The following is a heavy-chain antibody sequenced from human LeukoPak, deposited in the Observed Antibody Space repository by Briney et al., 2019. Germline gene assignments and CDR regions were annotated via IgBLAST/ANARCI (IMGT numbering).Heavy chain of an antibody. V-gene: IGHV3-11*01. J-gene: IGHJ4*02. CDR1: GFSFKDYY. CDR3: ARGPRILAAGSYYFDY. CDR2: INVNGAAM. Sequence: GGSLRLSCAASGFSFKDYYFGWIRQAPGKGLEWVSFINVNGAAMYYADSVKGRFTISRDNAKNSIYLEMNSLRAEDTAVYYCARGPRILAAGSYYFDYWGQGSLVTASS. D-gene: IGHD6-13*01.